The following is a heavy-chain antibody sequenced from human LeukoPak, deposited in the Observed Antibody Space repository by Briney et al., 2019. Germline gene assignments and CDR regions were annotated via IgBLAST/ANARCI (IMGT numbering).Heavy chain of an antibody. CDR2: LWYDGSNK. CDR1: EFTFRSYG. V-gene: IGHV3-33*01. Sequence: GGSLRLPCAVSEFTFRSYGMHGVGRAPGKGLAGVAVLWYDGSNKYYADSVKGRFTISRDNSKNTLYLQMNRLRAEDTAVYYCTRLPSSSSSWYYFDYWGQGTLVTVSS. J-gene: IGHJ4*02. CDR3: TRLPSSSSSWYYFDY. D-gene: IGHD6-13*01.